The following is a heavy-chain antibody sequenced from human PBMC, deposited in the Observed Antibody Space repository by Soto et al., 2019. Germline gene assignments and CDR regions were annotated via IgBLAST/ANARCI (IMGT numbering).Heavy chain of an antibody. V-gene: IGHV3-33*01. Sequence: QVQLVESGGGVVQPGGSLRLSCAASGFTFRNYGMHWVRQAPGKGLEWVALVWDDGRNKDYVDSVKGRFTISRDNSKNTWDMRRNSLRDEDTAVYYCVRAAGYSGNDYVYYYGMDVWGQGTTVTVSS. J-gene: IGHJ6*02. CDR3: VRAAGYSGNDYVYYYGMDV. D-gene: IGHD5-12*01. CDR1: GFTFRNYG. CDR2: VWDDGRNK.